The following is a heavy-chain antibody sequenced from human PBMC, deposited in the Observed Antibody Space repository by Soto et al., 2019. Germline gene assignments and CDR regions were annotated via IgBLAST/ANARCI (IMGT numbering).Heavy chain of an antibody. CDR2: VDGSGYDT. D-gene: IGHD2-8*01. CDR3: AREIFAAAYAATSAFDL. V-gene: IGHV3-23*01. CDR1: GFTFSSHA. Sequence: PGGSLRLSCAASGFTFSSHAMGWLRQAPGTGPEWVAFVDGSGYDTSYGDSVKGRFTISRDNSDNSLYLYMDILRAEDTGRYFCAREIFAAAYAATSAFDLWGQGT. J-gene: IGHJ4*02.